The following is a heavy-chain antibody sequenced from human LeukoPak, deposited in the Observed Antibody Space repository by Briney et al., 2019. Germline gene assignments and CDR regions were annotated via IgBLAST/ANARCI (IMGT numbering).Heavy chain of an antibody. Sequence: SVKVSCKASGGTFSSYAISWVRQAPGQGLEWMGGIIPIFGTANYAQKFQGRVTITADESTSTAYMELSSLRSEDTAAYYCARDKSSYYYYMDVWGKGTTVTVSS. CDR1: GGTFSSYA. CDR2: IIPIFGTA. V-gene: IGHV1-69*13. CDR3: ARDKSSYYYYMDV. J-gene: IGHJ6*03.